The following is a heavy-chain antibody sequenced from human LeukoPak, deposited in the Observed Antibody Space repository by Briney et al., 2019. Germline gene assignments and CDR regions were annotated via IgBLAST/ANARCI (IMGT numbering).Heavy chain of an antibody. J-gene: IGHJ3*02. Sequence: PGGSLRLSCAASGFTLRNYEMNSVRQAPGKGLEWVSYMPNSDGTIYYADSVKGRFTMSRDNAKNSLYLQMNSLRGEDTAVYYCAREAIDAFDIWGQGTMLTVSS. CDR2: MPNSDGTI. CDR1: GFTLRNYE. CDR3: AREAIDAFDI. V-gene: IGHV3-48*03.